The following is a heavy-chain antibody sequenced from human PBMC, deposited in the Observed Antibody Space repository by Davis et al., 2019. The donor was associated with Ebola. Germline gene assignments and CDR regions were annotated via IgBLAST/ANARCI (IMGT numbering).Heavy chain of an antibody. J-gene: IGHJ4*02. V-gene: IGHV3-74*01. CDR3: AKDHFPIVVVTAQELDY. CDR2: IKTDGSTT. Sequence: HTGGSLRLSCAASGFTFSNYWMFWVRHTPGKGLVWVSRIKTDGSTTNYADSVRGRFTISRDNSKNTLYLQMNSLRAEDTAVYYCAKDHFPIVVVTAQELDYWGQGTLVTVSS. D-gene: IGHD2-21*02. CDR1: GFTFSNYW.